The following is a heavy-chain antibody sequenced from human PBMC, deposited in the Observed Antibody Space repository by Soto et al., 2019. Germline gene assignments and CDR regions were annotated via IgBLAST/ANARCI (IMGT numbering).Heavy chain of an antibody. J-gene: IGHJ4*02. V-gene: IGHV3-48*03. D-gene: IGHD6-19*01. Sequence: PGGSLRLSCAASGFTFSSYEMNWVRQAPGKGLEWVSYISSSGSTRYYADSVKGRFTISRDNAKNSQYLQMNSLRAEDTAIYDCARGTSRGWSETRFDYWGKGTLVTVPS. CDR2: ISSSGSTR. CDR3: ARGTSRGWSETRFDY. CDR1: GFTFSSYE.